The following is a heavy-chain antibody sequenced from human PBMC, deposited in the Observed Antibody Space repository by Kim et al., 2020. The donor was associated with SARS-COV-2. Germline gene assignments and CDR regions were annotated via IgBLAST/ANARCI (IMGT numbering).Heavy chain of an antibody. Sequence: GGSLRLSCAASGFTFSSYAMSWVRQAPGKGLEWVSAISGSGGSTYYADSVKGRFTISRDNSKNTLYLQMNSLRAEDTAVYYCARNGEGVVGDTGGGYWGQGTLVTVSS. CDR2: ISGSGGST. V-gene: IGHV3-23*01. J-gene: IGHJ4*02. D-gene: IGHD1-26*01. CDR3: ARNGEGVVGDTGGGY. CDR1: GFTFSSYA.